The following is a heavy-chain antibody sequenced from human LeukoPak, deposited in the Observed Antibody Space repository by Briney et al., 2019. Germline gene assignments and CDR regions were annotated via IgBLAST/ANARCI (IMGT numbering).Heavy chain of an antibody. J-gene: IGHJ3*02. CDR1: DGSIISSDYH. V-gene: IGHV4-39*01. CDR3: ARHCCSGPAKRVFDI. CDR2: ISYSGNT. D-gene: IGHD2-15*01. Sequence: SSETLSLTCTVSDGSIISSDYHWGWVRQPPGKGLEWIGTISYSGNTDYNPSLRSRVTISVDTSNNQFSLRLGSVTAADTAVYHCARHCCSGPAKRVFDIWGQGTMVTVSS.